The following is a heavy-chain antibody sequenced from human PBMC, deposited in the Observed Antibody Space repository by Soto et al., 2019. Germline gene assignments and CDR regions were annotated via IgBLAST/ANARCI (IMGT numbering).Heavy chain of an antibody. Sequence: SQTLSLTCAISGDSVSSSSAAWNWIRQSPSRGLEWLGRTYYRSKWFNDYAESVKSRISINPDTSKNQFSLPLSSVTPEDTDVYFCAGDKGGGAYSIYYYYGIDVWGQWSTVTVSS. D-gene: IGHD2-21*01. CDR1: GDSVSSSSAA. J-gene: IGHJ6*02. V-gene: IGHV6-1*01. CDR3: AGDKGGGAYSIYYYYGIDV. CDR2: TYYRSKWFN.